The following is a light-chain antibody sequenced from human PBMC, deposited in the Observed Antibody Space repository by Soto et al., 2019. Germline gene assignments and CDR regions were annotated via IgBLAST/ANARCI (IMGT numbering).Light chain of an antibody. CDR2: DVS. Sequence: QSVLIQPRSVSGSPGQSVTISCTGTSSDVGTYNYVSWYRQHPGKAPKLMISDVSKRPSGVPDRFSGSKSVNTASLTISGLQAEDEGEYYCCSYAGSYIFVFGTGTKVTVL. CDR1: SSDVGTYNY. J-gene: IGLJ1*01. CDR3: CSYAGSYIFV. V-gene: IGLV2-11*01.